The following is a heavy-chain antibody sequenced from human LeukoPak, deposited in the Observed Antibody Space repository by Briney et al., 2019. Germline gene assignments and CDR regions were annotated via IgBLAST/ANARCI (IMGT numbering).Heavy chain of an antibody. CDR1: GFTFSSYA. Sequence: PGGSLRLSCAASGFTFSSYAMSWVRQAPGKGLEWVSAISGSGGSTYYADSVKGRFTISRDNSKTTLYLQMNSLRAEDTAVYYCAKPLSGIAAAGYYFDYWGQGTLVTVSS. V-gene: IGHV3-23*01. D-gene: IGHD6-13*01. J-gene: IGHJ4*02. CDR3: AKPLSGIAAAGYYFDY. CDR2: ISGSGGST.